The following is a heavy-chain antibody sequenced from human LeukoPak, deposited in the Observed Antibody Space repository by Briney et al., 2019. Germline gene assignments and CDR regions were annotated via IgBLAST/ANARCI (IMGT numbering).Heavy chain of an antibody. CDR3: AELGITMIGGV. D-gene: IGHD3-10*02. V-gene: IGHV3-48*03. CDR1: GFTFSSYE. CDR2: ISSSGSTI. Sequence: GGSLRLSCAASGFTFSSYEMNWVRQAPGKGLEWVSYISSSGSTIYYADSVKGRFTISRDNAKNSLYLQMHSLSGEDTAVYYCAELGITMIGGVWGKGTTVTISS. J-gene: IGHJ6*04.